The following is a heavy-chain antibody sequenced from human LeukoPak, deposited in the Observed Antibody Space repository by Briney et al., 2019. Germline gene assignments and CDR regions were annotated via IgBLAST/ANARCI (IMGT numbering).Heavy chain of an antibody. CDR1: GGSISSGGYY. Sequence: SQTLSLTCTVSGGSISSGGYYWSWIRQHPGKGLEWIGYIYYSGSTYYNPSLKSRVTISVDTSKNQFSLKLSSVTAADTAVYYCARGPRTVPGWYFDLWGRGTLVTVSS. J-gene: IGHJ2*01. D-gene: IGHD2-2*01. CDR3: ARGPRTVPGWYFDL. CDR2: IYYSGST. V-gene: IGHV4-31*03.